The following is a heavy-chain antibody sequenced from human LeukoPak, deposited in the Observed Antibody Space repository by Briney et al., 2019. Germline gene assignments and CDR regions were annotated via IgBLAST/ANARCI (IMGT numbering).Heavy chain of an antibody. CDR1: GGSISSSSYY. D-gene: IGHD3-3*01. Sequence: KPSETLSLTCTVSGGSISSSSYYWGWIRQPPGKGLKWIGSIYYSGSTYYNPSLKSRVTISVDTSKNQFSLKLSSVTAADTAVYYCARDFSLDGMDVWGQGTTVTVSS. CDR2: IYYSGST. J-gene: IGHJ6*02. V-gene: IGHV4-39*07. CDR3: ARDFSLDGMDV.